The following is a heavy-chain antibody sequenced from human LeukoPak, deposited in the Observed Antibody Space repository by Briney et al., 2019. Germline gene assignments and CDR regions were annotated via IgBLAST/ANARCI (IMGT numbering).Heavy chain of an antibody. V-gene: IGHV4-39*02. J-gene: IGHJ3*02. CDR3: AREVEYYDSSGYRPHAFDI. CDR1: GGSISGSSYY. Sequence: SETLSLTCTVSGGSISGSSYYWGWTRQPPGKGLEWIGSISYSGGTAYNPSLRSRVTISVDTSKNQFSLKVNSVTAADTAVYYCAREVEYYDSSGYRPHAFDIWGQGTLVTVSS. CDR2: ISYSGGT. D-gene: IGHD3-22*01.